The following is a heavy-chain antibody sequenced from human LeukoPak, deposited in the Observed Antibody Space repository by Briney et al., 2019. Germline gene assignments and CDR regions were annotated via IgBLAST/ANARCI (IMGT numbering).Heavy chain of an antibody. D-gene: IGHD1-26*01. V-gene: IGHV3-48*03. J-gene: IGHJ3*02. CDR1: GFTFSSYE. CDR3: ARDNSEGATQGNVAFDI. Sequence: AGGSLRLSCAASGFTFSSYEMNWVRQAPGKGLEWVSYISSSGSTIYYADSVKGRFTISRDNAKNSLYLQMNSPRAEDTAVYYCARDNSEGATQGNVAFDIWGQGTMVTVSS. CDR2: ISSSGSTI.